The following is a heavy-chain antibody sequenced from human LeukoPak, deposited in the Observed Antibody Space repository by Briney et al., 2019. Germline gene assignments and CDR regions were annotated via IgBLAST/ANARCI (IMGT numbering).Heavy chain of an antibody. CDR1: GYSISSGYY. CDR2: IYHSGST. V-gene: IGHV4-38-2*02. D-gene: IGHD4-17*01. Sequence: SSETLSLTCTVPGYSISSGYYWGWIRQPPGKGLEWIGSIYHSGSTYYNPSLKSRVTISVDTSKNQFSLKLSSVTAADTAVYYCASTRRGPGGAFYGDYGVGYWGQGTLVTVSS. CDR3: ASTRRGPGGAFYGDYGVGY. J-gene: IGHJ4*02.